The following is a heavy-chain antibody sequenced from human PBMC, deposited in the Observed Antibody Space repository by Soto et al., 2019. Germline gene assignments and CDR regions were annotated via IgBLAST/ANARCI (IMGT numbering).Heavy chain of an antibody. CDR1: SASTTIYY. CDR3: VRDRLNWFDP. J-gene: IGHJ5*02. Sequence: PSETLSLTCNVSSASTTIYYWSWIRQSAGKGLEWIGRIYTTGNVNYNPSLRSRVTMSRDSSKNQLSLKLTSVTAADTAVYCCVRDRLNWFDPWGQGVLVTVSS. CDR2: IYTTGNV. V-gene: IGHV4-4*07.